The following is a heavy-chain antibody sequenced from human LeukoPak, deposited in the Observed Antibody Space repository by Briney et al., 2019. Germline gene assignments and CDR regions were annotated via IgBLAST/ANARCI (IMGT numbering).Heavy chain of an antibody. J-gene: IGHJ1*01. D-gene: IGHD6-19*01. CDR2: IDWDDDQ. V-gene: IGHV2-70*11. CDR1: GFSLSTSGMC. Sequence: SGPALVKPTQTLTLTCTFSGFSLSTSGMCVSWIRQPPGKALEWLARIDWDDDQYYSTSLKTRLTISKDTSKNQVVLTMTNMDPVDTATHYCARTRYSSGWPEYFQDWGQGTLVTVSS. CDR3: ARTRYSSGWPEYFQD.